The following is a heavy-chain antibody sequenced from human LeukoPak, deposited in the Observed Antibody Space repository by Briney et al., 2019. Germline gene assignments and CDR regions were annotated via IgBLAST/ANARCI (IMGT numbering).Heavy chain of an antibody. D-gene: IGHD3-9*01. J-gene: IGHJ4*02. CDR1: GYTFTGYY. V-gene: IGHV1-2*02. CDR2: INPNSGGT. Sequence: ASVKVSCKASGYTFTGYYMHWVRQAPGQGLEWMVWINPNSGGTNYAQKFQGRVTMTRDTSISTAYMELSRLRSDDTAVYYCARVPPYDILTGKYFDYWGQGTLVTVSS. CDR3: ARVPPYDILTGKYFDY.